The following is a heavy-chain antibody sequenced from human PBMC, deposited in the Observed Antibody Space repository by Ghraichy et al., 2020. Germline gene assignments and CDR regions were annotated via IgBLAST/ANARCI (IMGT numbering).Heavy chain of an antibody. Sequence: GGSLRLSCAASGFTFSSYGMHWVRQAPGKGLEWVAVIWYDGSNKYYADSVKGRFTISRDNSKNTLYLQMNSLRAEDTAVYYCARDPGRLVYDSSGCVDYWGQGTLVTVSS. D-gene: IGHD3-22*01. V-gene: IGHV3-33*01. CDR1: GFTFSSYG. CDR2: IWYDGSNK. J-gene: IGHJ4*02. CDR3: ARDPGRLVYDSSGCVDY.